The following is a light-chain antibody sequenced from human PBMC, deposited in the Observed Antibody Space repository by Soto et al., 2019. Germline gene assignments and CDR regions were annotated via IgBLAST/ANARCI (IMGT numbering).Light chain of an antibody. J-gene: IGKJ1*01. CDR1: QSISSW. V-gene: IGKV1-5*01. CDR3: QQYKSHPLT. Sequence: DIQMTQSPSTLSASVGDRVTITCRASQSISSWLAWYQQKPGKAPKLLIYDASSLKSGVPSRFSGSGSGTEFTLTISSLQPDDFVTYYCQQYKSHPLTFGQGTKVDIK. CDR2: DAS.